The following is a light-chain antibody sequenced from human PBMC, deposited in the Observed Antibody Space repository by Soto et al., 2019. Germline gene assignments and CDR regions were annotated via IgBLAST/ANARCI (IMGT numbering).Light chain of an antibody. J-gene: IGLJ1*01. V-gene: IGLV1-44*01. CDR2: SNS. CDR1: SFNIGSNT. Sequence: QAVVTQPPSASGTPGQRVTISCSGSSFNIGSNTVNWYQQLPGTAPKLLIYSNSQRPSGVPDRFSGTKSGTSASLAISGLQSEDEADYYCGTWDDSLNGYVFGTGTKVTVL. CDR3: GTWDDSLNGYV.